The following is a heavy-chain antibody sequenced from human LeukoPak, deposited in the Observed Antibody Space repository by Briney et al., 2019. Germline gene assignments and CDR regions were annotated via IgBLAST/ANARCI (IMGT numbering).Heavy chain of an antibody. CDR1: GFTFSSYS. J-gene: IGHJ4*02. V-gene: IGHV3-48*04. CDR3: ARDFGSGSYPYYFDY. CDR2: ISSSSSTI. Sequence: GGSLRLSCAVSGFTFSSYSMNWVRQAPGKGLEWVSYISSSSSTIYYADSVKGRFTISRDNAKNSLYLQMNSLRAEDTAVYYCARDFGSGSYPYYFDYWGQGILVTVSS. D-gene: IGHD3-10*01.